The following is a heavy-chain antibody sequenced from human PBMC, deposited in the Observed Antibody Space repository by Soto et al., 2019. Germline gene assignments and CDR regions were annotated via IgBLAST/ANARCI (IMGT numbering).Heavy chain of an antibody. D-gene: IGHD3-16*01. CDR1: GGSISNYY. Sequence: SETLSLTCNVSGGSISNYYWTWVRQSPEKGLEWIGYMYYNGNINYNPSLKSRVTISMDTSKNQFSLTLKSVTAADTAVYYCASGGNWFDPWGQGVLVTVSS. V-gene: IGHV4-59*01. CDR2: MYYNGNI. CDR3: ASGGNWFDP. J-gene: IGHJ5*02.